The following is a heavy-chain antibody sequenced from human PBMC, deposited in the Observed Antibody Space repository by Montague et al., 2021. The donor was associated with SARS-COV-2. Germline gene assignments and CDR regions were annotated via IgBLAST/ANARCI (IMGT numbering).Heavy chain of an antibody. D-gene: IGHD2-21*01. J-gene: IGHJ5*02. Sequence: SETLSLTYTVSGGSIRSSSYYWGWIRQPPGKGLECIGSIYYSGSTYYNPSLKSRVTISVDTSKNQFSLKLSSVTAADTAVYYCARGGDMNWFDPWGQGTLVTVSS. CDR1: GGSIRSSSYY. V-gene: IGHV4-39*07. CDR2: IYYSGST. CDR3: ARGGDMNWFDP.